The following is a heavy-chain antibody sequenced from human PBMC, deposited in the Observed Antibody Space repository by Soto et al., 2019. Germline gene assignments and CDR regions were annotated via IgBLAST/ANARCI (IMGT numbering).Heavy chain of an antibody. V-gene: IGHV1-2*02. CDR3: ARFTYDTGGVSTHGMDV. J-gene: IGHJ6*02. Sequence: GASLKVSCKASGYTFSGYYMHWVRQATGQGLEWMGWINPNSGGTNYAQKFQGRVTMTRDTSISTAYMELSRLRSDDTAVYYCARFTYDTGGVSTHGMDVWGQGTTVTVSS. CDR2: INPNSGGT. D-gene: IGHD3-16*01. CDR1: GYTFSGYY.